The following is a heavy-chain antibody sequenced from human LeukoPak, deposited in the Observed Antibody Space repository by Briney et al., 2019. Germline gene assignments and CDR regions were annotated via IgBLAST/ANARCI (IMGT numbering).Heavy chain of an antibody. Sequence: PGGSLRLSCAASGFTFSSYSMNWVRQAPGKGLEWVSSISSSSSYIYYADSVKGRFTISRDNAKNSLYLQMNSLRAEDTAVYYCARDRGGSFPYYYGSGSYHFDYWGQGTLVTVSS. J-gene: IGHJ4*02. CDR1: GFTFSSYS. CDR2: ISSSSSYI. D-gene: IGHD3-10*01. V-gene: IGHV3-21*01. CDR3: ARDRGGSFPYYYGSGSYHFDY.